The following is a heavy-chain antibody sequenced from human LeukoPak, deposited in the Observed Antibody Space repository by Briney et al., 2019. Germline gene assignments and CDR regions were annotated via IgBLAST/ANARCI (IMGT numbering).Heavy chain of an antibody. CDR3: ARLRLMYYYGSGARYYYYYYYMDV. CDR1: GYNFTNYW. J-gene: IGHJ6*03. D-gene: IGHD3-10*01. CDR2: IYPGDSDT. V-gene: IGHV5-51*01. Sequence: GESLKISCKGSGYNFTNYWIGWVRQMPGKGLEWMGIIYPGDSDTRYSPSFQGQVTISVDKSISTAYLQWSSLKASDTAMYYCARLRLMYYYGSGARYYYYYYYMDVWGKGTTVTVSS.